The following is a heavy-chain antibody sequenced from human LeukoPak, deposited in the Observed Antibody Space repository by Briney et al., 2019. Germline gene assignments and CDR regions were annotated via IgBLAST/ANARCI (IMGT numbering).Heavy chain of an antibody. Sequence: PSETLSLTCTVSGHSISSAYYWGWIRQPPGKGLEWIGNMYHSGNTYYNPSLKSRVTISVDTSKNQFSLKLSSVTAADTAVYYCARVTGYMIEDYFDYWGQGILVTVSS. D-gene: IGHD3-9*01. CDR1: GHSISSAYY. J-gene: IGHJ4*02. CDR2: MYHSGNT. CDR3: ARVTGYMIEDYFDY. V-gene: IGHV4-38-2*02.